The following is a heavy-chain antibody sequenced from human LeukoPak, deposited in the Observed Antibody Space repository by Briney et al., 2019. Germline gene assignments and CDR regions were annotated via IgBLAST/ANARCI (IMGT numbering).Heavy chain of an antibody. CDR2: IIPIFGTA. J-gene: IGHJ4*02. CDR1: GGTFSSYA. CDR3: ASHFGQGRYFVTLDY. V-gene: IGHV1-69*05. Sequence: SVKVSCKASGGTFSSYAISWVRQASGQGLEWMGGIIPIFGTANYAQKFQGRVTMTRDTSTSTVYMELSSLRSEDTAVYYCASHFGQGRYFVTLDYWGQGTLVTVSS. D-gene: IGHD3-9*01.